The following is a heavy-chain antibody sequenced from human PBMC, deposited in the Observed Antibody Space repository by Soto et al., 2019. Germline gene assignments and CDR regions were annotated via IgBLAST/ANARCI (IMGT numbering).Heavy chain of an antibody. CDR3: AKAGYGSGSFLQPYYYYYMDV. Sequence: GGSLRLSCAASGFTFSSYAMSWVRQAPGKGLEWVSAISGSGGSTYYADSVKGRFTISRDNSKNTLYPQMNSLRAEDTAVYYCAKAGYGSGSFLQPYYYYYMDVWGKGTTVTVSS. CDR1: GFTFSSYA. V-gene: IGHV3-23*01. CDR2: ISGSGGST. D-gene: IGHD3-10*01. J-gene: IGHJ6*03.